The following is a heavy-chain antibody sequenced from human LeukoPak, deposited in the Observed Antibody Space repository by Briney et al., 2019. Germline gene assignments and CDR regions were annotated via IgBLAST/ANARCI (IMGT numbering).Heavy chain of an antibody. CDR1: GYTFSSND. CDR3: AREGNRSSDSSASYPLDY. J-gene: IGHJ4*02. CDR2: MNPHSGNT. Sequence: GASVKVSCKASGYTFSSNDINWVRQATGQGLEWMGWMNPHSGNTGYAQKLQGRVTITRNFSISTAYMELSSLRSEDTAVYYCAREGNRSSDSSASYPLDYWGQGTLVTVSS. V-gene: IGHV1-8*01. D-gene: IGHD1-26*01.